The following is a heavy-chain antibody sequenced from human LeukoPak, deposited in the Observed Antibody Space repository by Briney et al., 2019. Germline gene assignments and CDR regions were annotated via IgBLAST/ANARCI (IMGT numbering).Heavy chain of an antibody. CDR1: GGSISSGSYY. Sequence: SETLSLTCTVSGGSISSGSYYWSWIRQPAGKGLEWIGRIYTSGSTNYNPSLKSRVTISVDTSKNQFSLKLSSVTAADTAVYYCARHPSSSWWVVDYWGQGTLVTVSS. V-gene: IGHV4-61*02. J-gene: IGHJ4*02. D-gene: IGHD6-13*01. CDR3: ARHPSSSWWVVDY. CDR2: IYTSGST.